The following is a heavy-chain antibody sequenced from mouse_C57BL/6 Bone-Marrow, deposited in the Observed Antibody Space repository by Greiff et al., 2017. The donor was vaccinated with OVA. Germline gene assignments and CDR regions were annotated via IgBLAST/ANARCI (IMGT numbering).Heavy chain of an antibody. CDR1: GYTFTSYG. V-gene: IGHV1-81*01. CDR3: ASFEYGSSPMDY. CDR2: IYPRSGNT. D-gene: IGHD1-1*01. J-gene: IGHJ4*01. Sequence: VKLQESGAELARPGASVKLSCKASGYTFTSYGISWVKQRTGQGLEWIGEIYPRSGNTYYNEKFKGKATLTADKSSSTAYMELRSLTSEDSAVYFCASFEYGSSPMDYWGQGTSVTVSS.